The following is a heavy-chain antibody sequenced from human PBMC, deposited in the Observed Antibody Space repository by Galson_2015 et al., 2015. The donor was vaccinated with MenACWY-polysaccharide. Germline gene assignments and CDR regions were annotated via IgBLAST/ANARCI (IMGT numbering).Heavy chain of an antibody. CDR1: GFSFSSYG. Sequence: SLRLSCAASGFSFSSYGMHWVRQAPGKGLEWVTYMTYDGSDQNYARSVRGRFTISRDNSKSMLYMQMESLRPEDTAVYYCAKRDARNGGPPDLWDHGPLVTVSS. CDR2: MTYDGSDQ. CDR3: AKRDARNGGPPDL. V-gene: IGHV3-30*18. J-gene: IGHJ1*01. D-gene: IGHD4-23*01.